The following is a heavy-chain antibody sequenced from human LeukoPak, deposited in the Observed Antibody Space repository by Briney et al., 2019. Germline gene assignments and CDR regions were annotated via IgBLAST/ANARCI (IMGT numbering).Heavy chain of an antibody. Sequence: GGSLRLSCTASGFTFGDYAMSWFRQAPGKGLEWVAVISYDGSNKYYADSVKGRFTISRDNSKNTLYLQMNSLRAEDTAVYYCARMDYDILTGHDYWGQGTLVTVSS. V-gene: IGHV3-30-3*01. CDR3: ARMDYDILTGHDY. CDR1: GFTFGDYA. D-gene: IGHD3-9*01. J-gene: IGHJ4*02. CDR2: ISYDGSNK.